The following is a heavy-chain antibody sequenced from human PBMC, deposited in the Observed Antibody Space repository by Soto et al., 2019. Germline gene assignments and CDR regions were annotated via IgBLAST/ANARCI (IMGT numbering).Heavy chain of an antibody. Sequence: PXEXLKISCKCSGYXFTSYWVIWVRHMPGKGLELMGMIDPSYSYTNYSPSFQVHVTISADKSISTAYLQWSSLKASDTAMYYCARLEGITGKFMDVWGQGTTVTVSS. J-gene: IGHJ6*02. CDR1: GYXFTSYW. D-gene: IGHD1-20*01. V-gene: IGHV5-10-1*01. CDR2: IDPSYSYT. CDR3: ARLEGITGKFMDV.